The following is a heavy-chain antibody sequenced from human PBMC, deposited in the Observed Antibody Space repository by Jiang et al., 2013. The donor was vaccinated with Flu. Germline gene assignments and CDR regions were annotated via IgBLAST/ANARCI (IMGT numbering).Heavy chain of an antibody. CDR1: GFTFSSYA. CDR2: ISGSGGST. V-gene: IGHV3-23*01. CDR3: AKTANYDILTGQPYRGHYYYYGMDV. Sequence: VQLLESGGGLVQPGGSLRLSCAASGFTFSSYAMSWVRQAPGKGLEWVSAISGSGGSTYYADSVKGRFTISRDNSKNTLYLQMNSLRAEDTAVYYCAKTANYDILTGQPYRGHYYYYGMDVWGQGTTVTVSS. J-gene: IGHJ6*02. D-gene: IGHD3-9*01.